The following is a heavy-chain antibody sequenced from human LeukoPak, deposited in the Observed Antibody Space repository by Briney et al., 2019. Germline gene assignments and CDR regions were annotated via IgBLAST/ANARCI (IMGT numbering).Heavy chain of an antibody. D-gene: IGHD6-13*01. V-gene: IGHV3-30-3*01. CDR1: GFTFSSYA. CDR2: ISYDGSNK. CDR3: ARGESAAAHFDY. J-gene: IGHJ4*02. Sequence: GGSLRLSCAASGFTFSSYAMHWVRQAPGKGLEWAAVISYDGSNKYYADSVKGRFTISRDNSKNTLYLQMNSLRAEDTAVYYCARGESAAAHFDYWGQGTLVTVSS.